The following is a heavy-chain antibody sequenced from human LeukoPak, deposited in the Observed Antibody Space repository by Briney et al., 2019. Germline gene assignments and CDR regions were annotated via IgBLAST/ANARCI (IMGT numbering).Heavy chain of an antibody. V-gene: IGHV1-18*01. Sequence: ASMKVSCKASGYTFTSYGISWVRQAPGQGLEWMGWISAYNGNTNYAQKLQGRVTMTTDTSTSTAYMELRSLRSDDTAVYYCARESGVQLERRLWWFDPWGQGTLVTVSS. CDR3: ARESGVQLERRLWWFDP. CDR2: ISAYNGNT. D-gene: IGHD1-1*01. CDR1: GYTFTSYG. J-gene: IGHJ5*02.